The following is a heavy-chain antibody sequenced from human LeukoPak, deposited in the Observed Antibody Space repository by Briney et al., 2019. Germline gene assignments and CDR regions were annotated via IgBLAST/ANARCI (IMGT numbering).Heavy chain of an antibody. CDR3: AKSQLLMNYYYYYYMDV. CDR1: GFTFSSYE. V-gene: IGHV3-48*03. J-gene: IGHJ6*03. CDR2: ISSSGSTI. Sequence: GGSLRLSCAASGFTFSSYEMNRVRQAPGKGLEWVSYISSSGSTIYYADSVKGRFTISRDNSKNTLYLQMNSLRAEDTAVYYCAKSQLLMNYYYYYYMDVWGKGTTVTVSS. D-gene: IGHD2-2*01.